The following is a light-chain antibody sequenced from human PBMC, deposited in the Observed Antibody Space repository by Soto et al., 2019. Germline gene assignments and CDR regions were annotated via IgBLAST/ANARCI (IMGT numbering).Light chain of an antibody. Sequence: QSALTQPASVSGSPGQSITISCTGTSSDVGAYNLVSWFQHHPGKAPKLLIHEVNKRPSGVPDRFSGSKSGNTASLTVSGLQAEDEADYYCSSYGGNTLFVFGTGTKVTVL. CDR1: SSDVGAYNL. V-gene: IGLV2-8*01. CDR2: EVN. J-gene: IGLJ1*01. CDR3: SSYGGNTLFV.